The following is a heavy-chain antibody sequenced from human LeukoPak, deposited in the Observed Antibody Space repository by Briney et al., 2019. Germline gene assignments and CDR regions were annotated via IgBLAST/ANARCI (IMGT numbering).Heavy chain of an antibody. CDR3: ARDSVPGIAAAGTDFDY. CDR2: ISTGSSTI. V-gene: IGHV3-48*01. Sequence: GGSPRLSCAASGFTFSSYSMNWVRQAPWKGLEWVSYISTGSSTIYYADSLKGRFTISRDNAKNSLYLQMNSLRAEDTAVYYCARDSVPGIAAAGTDFDYWGQGTLVTVSS. J-gene: IGHJ4*02. CDR1: GFTFSSYS. D-gene: IGHD6-13*01.